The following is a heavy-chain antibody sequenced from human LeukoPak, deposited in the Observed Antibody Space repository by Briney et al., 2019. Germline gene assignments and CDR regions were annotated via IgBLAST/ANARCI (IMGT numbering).Heavy chain of an antibody. J-gene: IGHJ4*02. CDR1: GFTFSSYW. CDR3: ARGHYYDSSGYDY. V-gene: IGHV3-74*01. Sequence: GGSLRLSCAASGFTFSSYWMHWVRQAPGRGLVWVSRINSDGSRTTYADSVKGRFTISRDNAKNTLYLQMNSLRAEDTAVYYCARGHYYDSSGYDYWGQGTLVTVSS. CDR2: INSDGSRT. D-gene: IGHD3-22*01.